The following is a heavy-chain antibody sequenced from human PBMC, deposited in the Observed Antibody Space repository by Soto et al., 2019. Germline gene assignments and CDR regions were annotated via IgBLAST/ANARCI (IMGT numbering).Heavy chain of an antibody. CDR2: INPSGGST. V-gene: IGHV1-46*01. CDR1: GYTFTSYY. CDR3: ARDLLPSRKLAPYYASSVP. J-gene: IGHJ5*02. Sequence: ASVKVSCKASGYTFTSYYMHWVRQAPGQGLEWMGIINPSGGSTSYAQKFQGRVTMTRDTSTSTVYMELSSLRSGDTAVYYCARDLLPSRKLAPYYASSVPWGPGTLLTVST. D-gene: IGHD3-22*01.